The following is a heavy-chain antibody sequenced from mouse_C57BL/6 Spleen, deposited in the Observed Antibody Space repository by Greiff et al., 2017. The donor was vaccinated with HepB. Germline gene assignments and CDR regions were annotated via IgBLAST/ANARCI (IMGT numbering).Heavy chain of an antibody. J-gene: IGHJ2*01. V-gene: IGHV3-6*01. CDR3: ARANGDVDFDY. D-gene: IGHD4-1*01. CDR2: ISYDGSN. CDR1: GYSITSGYY. Sequence: EVQLQESGPGLVKPSQSLSLTCSVTGYSITSGYYWNWIRQFPGNKLEWMGYISYDGSNNYNPSLKNRIPITRDTSKNQFFLKLNSVTTEDTATYYCARANGDVDFDYWGQGTTLTVSS.